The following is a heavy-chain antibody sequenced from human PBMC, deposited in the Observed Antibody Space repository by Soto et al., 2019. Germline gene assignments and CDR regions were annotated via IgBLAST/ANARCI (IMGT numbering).Heavy chain of an antibody. D-gene: IGHD6-13*01. V-gene: IGHV4-39*01. CDR1: GGSISSSSYY. CDR3: ARHVLGIAAADTHWFDP. J-gene: IGHJ5*02. CDR2: IYYSGST. Sequence: SETLSLTCTVSGGSISSSSYYWGWIRQPPGKGLEWIGSIYYSGSTYYNPSLKSRVTISVDTSKNQFSLKLSSVTAADTAVYYCARHVLGIAAADTHWFDPWGQGTLVT.